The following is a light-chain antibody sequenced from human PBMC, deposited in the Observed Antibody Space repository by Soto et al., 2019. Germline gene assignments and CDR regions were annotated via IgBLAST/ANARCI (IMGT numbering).Light chain of an antibody. Sequence: DIQMTQSPSTLSASVGDRVTITCRASQSISSWLAWYQQKPGKAPKLLIYDASSLESGVPSKFSGSGSGTEFTLTISSLQPEDSATYYCQQYDNLPITLGQGTRLEIK. CDR1: QSISSW. CDR2: DAS. V-gene: IGKV1-5*01. J-gene: IGKJ5*01. CDR3: QQYDNLPIT.